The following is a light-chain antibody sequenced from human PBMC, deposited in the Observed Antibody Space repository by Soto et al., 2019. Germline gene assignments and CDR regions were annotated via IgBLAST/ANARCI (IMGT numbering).Light chain of an antibody. CDR1: QGISSW. Sequence: DIQMTQSPSSVSAYVGDRVTITCRATQGISSWLAWYQQKPGKAPKLLIYAASSLQTGVPSRFSGSGSGTDFTLTISSLQPEDVAAYYCQKYNSAPLTFGGGTKVEIK. CDR3: QKYNSAPLT. J-gene: IGKJ4*01. V-gene: IGKV1-12*01. CDR2: AAS.